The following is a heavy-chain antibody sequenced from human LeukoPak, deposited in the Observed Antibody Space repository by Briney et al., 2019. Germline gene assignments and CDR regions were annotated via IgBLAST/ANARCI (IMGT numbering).Heavy chain of an antibody. V-gene: IGHV3-30*04. Sequence: GGSLRLSCAASGFTFSHYAIHWVRQAPGKGLEWVGVISSDGSDKYHADSVKGRFTISRDNSKNTLYLQMNSLRPEDTAVYYCAREGHYDILTGYSPVEYYYYFMDVWGKGTAVTVSS. CDR2: ISSDGSDK. CDR3: AREGHYDILTGYSPVEYYYYFMDV. J-gene: IGHJ6*03. CDR1: GFTFSHYA. D-gene: IGHD3-9*01.